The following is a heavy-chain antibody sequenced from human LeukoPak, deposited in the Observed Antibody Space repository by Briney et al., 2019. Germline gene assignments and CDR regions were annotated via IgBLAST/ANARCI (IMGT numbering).Heavy chain of an antibody. V-gene: IGHV3-9*03. CDR2: ISWNSGSI. CDR3: AKDVSLGFCSGGSCSAHFDY. J-gene: IGHJ4*02. D-gene: IGHD2-15*01. CDR1: GFTFDNYA. Sequence: GGSLRLSCAASGFTFDNYAMHWVRQVPGKGLEWVSGISWNSGSIVYVDSVKGRFTISRDNAKNSLYLQMDSLRPEDMAFYYCAKDVSLGFCSGGSCSAHFDYWGQGALVTVSS.